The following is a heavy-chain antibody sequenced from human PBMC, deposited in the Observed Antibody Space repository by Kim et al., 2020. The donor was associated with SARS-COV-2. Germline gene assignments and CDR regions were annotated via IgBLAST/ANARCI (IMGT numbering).Heavy chain of an antibody. CDR2: IYYSGST. J-gene: IGHJ5*02. Sequence: SETLSLTCTVSGGSISSSSYYWGWIRQPPGKGLEWIGSIYYSGSTYYNPSLKSRVTISVDTSKNQFSLKLSSVTAADTAVYYCARHSRVSFSPGSGLQFDPWGQGTLVTVSS. CDR1: GGSISSSSYY. D-gene: IGHD3-10*01. CDR3: ARHSRVSFSPGSGLQFDP. V-gene: IGHV4-39*01.